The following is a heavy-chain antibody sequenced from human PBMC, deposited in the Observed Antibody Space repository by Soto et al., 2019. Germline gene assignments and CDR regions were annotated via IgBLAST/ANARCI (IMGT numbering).Heavy chain of an antibody. CDR3: ARRSRGGLPGSYYYGLEV. J-gene: IGHJ6*02. Sequence: SETLSLTCTVPGGSISSSNYYWGWIRQPPGKGLEWIGSIYYSGSTYYNPSLKSRVTISVDTSKKLFSLKLSSVPAADAAVYFWARRSRGGLPGSYYYGLEVWGQGTTVTVSS. V-gene: IGHV4-39*01. CDR2: IYYSGST. D-gene: IGHD3-10*01. CDR1: GGSISSSNYY.